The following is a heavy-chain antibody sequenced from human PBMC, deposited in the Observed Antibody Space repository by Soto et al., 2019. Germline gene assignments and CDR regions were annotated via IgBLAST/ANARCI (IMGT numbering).Heavy chain of an antibody. CDR1: GFTLSGYW. J-gene: IGHJ4*02. CDR3: ICTTGANGN. V-gene: IGHV3-7*01. CDR2: IKQDGSEE. D-gene: IGHD2-8*01. Sequence: EVQLVESGGGLVQPGGSLKLSCAASGFTLSGYWMNWVRQAPGKGLEWVANIKQDGSEEYYVDSVRARFTISRDNARNLLYLEMNSLRAEDTAVYYCICTTGANGNWGQGTLVTVSS.